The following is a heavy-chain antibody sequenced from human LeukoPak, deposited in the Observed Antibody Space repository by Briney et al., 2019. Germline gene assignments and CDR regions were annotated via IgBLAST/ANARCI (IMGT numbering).Heavy chain of an antibody. D-gene: IGHD2-21*01. J-gene: IGHJ3*02. CDR3: ARLSYWVFEI. CDR2: ISGSGGST. Sequence: PGGPLRLSCAASGFTFSSYAMSWVRQAPGKGLEWVSAISGSGGSTYYADSVKGRFTISRDNAKNSLYLQMNSLRAEDTSVYFCARLSYWVFEIWGQGTMVTVSS. CDR1: GFTFSSYA. V-gene: IGHV3-23*01.